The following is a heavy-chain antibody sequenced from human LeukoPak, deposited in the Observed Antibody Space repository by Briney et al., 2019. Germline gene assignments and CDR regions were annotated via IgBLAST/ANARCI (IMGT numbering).Heavy chain of an antibody. V-gene: IGHV1-18*01. CDR2: ISAYNGNT. D-gene: IGHD2-21*02. CDR3: ARDIVVVTAPQAFDI. CDR1: GYTFTSYG. J-gene: IGHJ3*02. Sequence: ASVKVSCKASGYTFTSYGISWVRQAPGQGLEWMGWISAYNGNTKYAQKLQGRVTMTTDTSTSTAYMELRSLGSDDTAVYYCARDIVVVTAPQAFDIWGQGTMVTVSS.